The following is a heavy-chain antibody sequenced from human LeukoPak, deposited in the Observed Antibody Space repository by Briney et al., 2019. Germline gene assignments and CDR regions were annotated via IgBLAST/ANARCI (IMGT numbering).Heavy chain of an antibody. J-gene: IGHJ3*02. CDR1: GFTFDDYA. D-gene: IGHD6-13*01. CDR2: TVGGGSPNT. CDR3: AKDRYSSSWPDPDDAFDI. Sequence: PGRSLRLSCAASGFTFDDYAMHWVRQAPGKGLEWVSATVGGGSPNTYHADSVKGRFTISRDNSKNTLYLQMNSLRAEDTAVYYCAKDRYSSSWPDPDDAFDIWGQGTMVTVSS. V-gene: IGHV3-23*01.